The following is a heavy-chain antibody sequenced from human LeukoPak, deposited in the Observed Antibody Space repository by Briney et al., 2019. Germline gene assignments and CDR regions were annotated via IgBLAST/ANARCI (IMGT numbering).Heavy chain of an antibody. CDR2: INPNSGGT. CDR3: ARGGASSSTPANYYYYGMDV. J-gene: IGHJ6*02. Sequence: GASVKVSCKASGYIFTSYYIHWVRQAPGQGLEWMGRINPNSGGTNYAQKFQGRVTMTRDTSISTAYMELSRLRSDDTAVYYCARGGASSSTPANYYYYGMDVWGQGTTVTVSS. CDR1: GYIFTSYY. V-gene: IGHV1-2*06. D-gene: IGHD6-13*01.